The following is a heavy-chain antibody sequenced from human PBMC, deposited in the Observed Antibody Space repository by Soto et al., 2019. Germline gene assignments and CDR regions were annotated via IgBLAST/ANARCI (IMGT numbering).Heavy chain of an antibody. CDR1: GGSFSGYY. CDR3: ARVRNIVVVTAIPRHAFDI. V-gene: IGHV4-34*01. CDR2: INHSGST. J-gene: IGHJ3*02. D-gene: IGHD2-21*02. Sequence: QVQLQQWGAGLLKPSETLSLTCAVYGGSFSGYYWSWIRQPPGKGLEWIGEINHSGSTNYNPSRKSRATIPVDTSKTQSSRRLSSVPAADTAVYYCARVRNIVVVTAIPRHAFDIWGQATMVTVSS.